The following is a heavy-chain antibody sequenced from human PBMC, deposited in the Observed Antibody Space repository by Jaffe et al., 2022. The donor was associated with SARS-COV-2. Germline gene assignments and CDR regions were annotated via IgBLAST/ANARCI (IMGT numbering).Heavy chain of an antibody. CDR1: GFTFSSYA. J-gene: IGHJ6*02. CDR2: ISYDGSNK. D-gene: IGHD2-2*01. V-gene: IGHV3-30-3*01. CDR3: ARDQLPLYYYGMDV. Sequence: QVQLVESGGGVVQPGRSLRLSCAASGFTFSSYAMHWVRQAPGKGLEWVAVISYDGSNKYYADSVKGRFTISRDNSKNTLYLQMNSLRAEDTAVYYCARDQLPLYYYGMDVWGQGTTVTVSS.